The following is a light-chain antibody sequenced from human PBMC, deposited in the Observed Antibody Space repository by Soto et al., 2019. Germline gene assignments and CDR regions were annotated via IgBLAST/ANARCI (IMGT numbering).Light chain of an antibody. CDR1: SSDVGGYNY. Sequence: QSALTQPRSVSGSPGQSVTISCTGTSSDVGGYNYVSWYQQHPGKAAKLMIYDVSQRPSGVPNRFSGSKSDNTASLIISGLQAEDEADYYCCSYAGTYTWVFGGGTKLTVL. CDR2: DVS. J-gene: IGLJ3*02. CDR3: CSYAGTYTWV. V-gene: IGLV2-11*01.